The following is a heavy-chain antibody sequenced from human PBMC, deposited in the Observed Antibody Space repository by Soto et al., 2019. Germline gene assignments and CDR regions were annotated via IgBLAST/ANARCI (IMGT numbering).Heavy chain of an antibody. CDR1: GDSITNSNW. Sequence: PSETLSLTCVVSGDSITNSNWWTWVRQAPGKGLEWIGEIYHSESTNYNPSVQTRATISIDKSKNQFSLTMNSVTAADTAVYYCARGPPFGRWGQGTLVTVSS. CDR2: IYHSEST. J-gene: IGHJ4*02. V-gene: IGHV4-4*02. D-gene: IGHD3-3*01. CDR3: ARGPPFGR.